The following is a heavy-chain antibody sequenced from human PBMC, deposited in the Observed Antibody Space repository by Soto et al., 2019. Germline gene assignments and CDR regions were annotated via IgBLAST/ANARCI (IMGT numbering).Heavy chain of an antibody. Sequence: SETLSLTCAVSGGSIISSYYWSWIRQPPGKGPEWIGYIYYSGSTNYNPSLKSRVTISVDTSKNQFSLKLSSVTAADTDVYYCARDSIPGLLRYLGPKRAGGFAPGGQGTPVTAPQ. V-gene: IGHV4-59*12. CDR1: GGSIISSYY. CDR3: ARDSIPGLLRYLGPKRAGGFAP. CDR2: IYYSGST. D-gene: IGHD3-9*01. J-gene: IGHJ5*02.